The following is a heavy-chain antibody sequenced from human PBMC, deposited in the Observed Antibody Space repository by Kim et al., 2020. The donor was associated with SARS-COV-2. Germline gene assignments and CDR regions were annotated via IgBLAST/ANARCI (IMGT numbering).Heavy chain of an antibody. CDR3: ARSFYGFDYYYGMDV. V-gene: IGHV4-59*01. J-gene: IGHJ6*02. Sequence: SETLSLTCTVSGGSISSYYWSWIRQPPGKGLEWIGYIYYSGSTNYNSSLRSRVTISIDTSKNQFSLNLSSVTAADTAVYYCARSFYGFDYYYGMDVWGQG. CDR2: IYYSGST. D-gene: IGHD4-17*01. CDR1: GGSISSYY.